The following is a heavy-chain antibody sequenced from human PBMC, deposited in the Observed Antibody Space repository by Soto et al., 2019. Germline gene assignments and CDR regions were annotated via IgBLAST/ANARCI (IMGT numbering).Heavy chain of an antibody. D-gene: IGHD4-17*01. CDR1: GASINGGGYY. V-gene: IGHV4-31*03. CDR2: IYYSGNT. J-gene: IGHJ6*02. Sequence: QVQLQESGPGLVKPSQTLSLTCTVSGASINGGGYYWSWIRQHPGKGLEWIGSIYYSGNTYYSPSLQSRVTIPVAPSKHHFSLRLTSVTAADTAVYYCARDPSYGDYSYYGMDVWGQGTTVTVS. CDR3: ARDPSYGDYSYYGMDV.